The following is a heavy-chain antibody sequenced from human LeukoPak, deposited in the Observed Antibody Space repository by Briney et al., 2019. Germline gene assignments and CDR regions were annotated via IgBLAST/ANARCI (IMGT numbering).Heavy chain of an antibody. CDR2: ISAYNGNT. J-gene: IGHJ6*02. CDR1: GYTFTSYG. V-gene: IGHV1-18*01. CDR3: ARAGVFGSGSYYYYYYGMDV. Sequence: ASVKVSCKASGYTFTSYGISWVRQAPGQGLEWMGWISAYNGNTNYAQKLQGRVTMTTDTSTSTAYMELRSLRSDDTAVYYCARAGVFGSGSYYYYYYGMDVRGQGTTVTVSS. D-gene: IGHD3-10*01.